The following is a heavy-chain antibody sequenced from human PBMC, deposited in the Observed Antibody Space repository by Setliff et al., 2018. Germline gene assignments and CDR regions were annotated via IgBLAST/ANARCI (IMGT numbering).Heavy chain of an antibody. V-gene: IGHV1-2*02. CDR3: AREVLSTVVAWDY. D-gene: IGHD4-17*01. CDR2: INGNSGVT. CDR1: ADTFTGYY. Sequence: ASVKVSCKASADTFTGYYVHWVRQAPGQGLEWMGWINGNSGVTKYAQKFQGRVTMTSETSISIVYMDLSRLTSDDTAVYYCAREVLSTVVAWDYWGQGTLVTVSS. J-gene: IGHJ4*02.